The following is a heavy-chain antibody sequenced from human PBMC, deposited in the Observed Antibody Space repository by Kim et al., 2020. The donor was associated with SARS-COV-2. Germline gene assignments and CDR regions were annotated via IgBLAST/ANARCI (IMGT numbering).Heavy chain of an antibody. CDR1: GFTVSSNY. D-gene: IGHD2-21*02. J-gene: IGHJ4*02. CDR3: ARDLSTFCGGDCYAD. Sequence: GGSLRLSCAASGFTVSSNYMSWVRQAPGKGLEWVSVIYSGGSTYYADSVKGRFTISRDNSKNTLYLQMNSLRAEDTAVYYCARDLSTFCGGDCYADWGQGTLVTVSS. V-gene: IGHV3-53*01. CDR2: IYSGGST.